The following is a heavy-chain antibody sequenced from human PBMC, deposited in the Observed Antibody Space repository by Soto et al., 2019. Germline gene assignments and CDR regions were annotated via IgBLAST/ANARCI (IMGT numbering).Heavy chain of an antibody. CDR1: GFTFSDYY. CDR2: ISSSSSYT. J-gene: IGHJ4*02. CDR3: AREHRSEVRGVIIPHFDY. D-gene: IGHD3-10*01. V-gene: IGHV3-11*06. Sequence: GGSLRLSCAASGFTFSDYYMSWIRQAPGKGLEWVSYISSSSSYTNYADSVKGRFTISRDNANNSLYLQMNSLRAEDTAVYYCAREHRSEVRGVIIPHFDYWGQGTLVTVSS.